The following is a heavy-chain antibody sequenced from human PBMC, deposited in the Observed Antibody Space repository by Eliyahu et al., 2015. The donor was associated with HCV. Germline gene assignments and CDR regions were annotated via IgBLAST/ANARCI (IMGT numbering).Heavy chain of an antibody. Sequence: QVQLVQSGAEVKKPGASVKVSCRASGYTFTTYAINWVRQAPGQGLEWMGWIHTFHGNTNYAQNDQGRVTVTTDTSTSTAYMELRSLRSDDTAMYYCARERGWARPGNNPFDMWGQGTMVTVSS. V-gene: IGHV1-18*04. CDR3: ARERGWARPGNNPFDM. J-gene: IGHJ3*02. D-gene: IGHD6-6*01. CDR1: GYTFTTYA. CDR2: IHTFHGNT.